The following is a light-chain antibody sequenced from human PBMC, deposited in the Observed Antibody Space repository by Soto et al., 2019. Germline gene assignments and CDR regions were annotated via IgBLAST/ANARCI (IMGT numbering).Light chain of an antibody. J-gene: IGLJ3*02. Sequence: QSALTQPPSVSGAPGQRVTISCTGNDSNIGAGFDVPWYRLLPGTAPKLLIFGSDNRPSGVPDLFSGSKAGTSAPLAITGLQAEDEGDYYCQYYGSGLSVMFGGGTKLTVL. V-gene: IGLV1-40*01. CDR2: GSD. CDR1: DSNIGAGFD. CDR3: QYYGSGLSVM.